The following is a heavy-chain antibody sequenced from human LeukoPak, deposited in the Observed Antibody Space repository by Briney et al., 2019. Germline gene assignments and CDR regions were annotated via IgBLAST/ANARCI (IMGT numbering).Heavy chain of an antibody. V-gene: IGHV1-2*02. D-gene: IGHD3-10*01. CDR3: ARGREVLWFGELSIVYYYMDV. Sequence: ASVKVSCKASGYTFTGYYMHWVRQAPGQGLEWVGWINPDSGGTNYAQKFQCRVTMTRDTSISTAYMEVSRLGSDDTAVYYCARGREVLWFGELSIVYYYMDVWGKGTTVTISS. J-gene: IGHJ6*03. CDR1: GYTFTGYY. CDR2: INPDSGGT.